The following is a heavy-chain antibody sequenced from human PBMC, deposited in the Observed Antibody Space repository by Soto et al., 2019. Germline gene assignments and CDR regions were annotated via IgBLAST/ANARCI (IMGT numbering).Heavy chain of an antibody. Sequence: LRLSCAASGFTFSTYWMNWVRQAPGKGLEWVANIKQDGSEKYYVDSVKGRFAISRDNAKDSLFLQMNNLRAEDTAVYYCVRDWSTFWGMDVWGQGTTVT. CDR2: IKQDGSEK. J-gene: IGHJ6*01. V-gene: IGHV3-7*01. CDR3: VRDWSTFWGMDV. CDR1: GFTFSTYW.